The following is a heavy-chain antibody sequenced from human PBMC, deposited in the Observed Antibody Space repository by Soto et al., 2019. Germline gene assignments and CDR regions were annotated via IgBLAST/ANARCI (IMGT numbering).Heavy chain of an antibody. Sequence: QVQLQESGPGLVKPSETLSLTCTVSGGSISNYYWNWIRQSPGKGLEWIGYIYYSGSTSYSPSLKHRVTISVDTSMSQFSLKLSSVTAADTALYYCARGTTVTSKFYYYHGMDVWGQGTTVTVSS. CDR2: IYYSGST. CDR3: ARGTTVTSKFYYYHGMDV. CDR1: GGSISNYY. D-gene: IGHD4-17*01. V-gene: IGHV4-59*01. J-gene: IGHJ6*02.